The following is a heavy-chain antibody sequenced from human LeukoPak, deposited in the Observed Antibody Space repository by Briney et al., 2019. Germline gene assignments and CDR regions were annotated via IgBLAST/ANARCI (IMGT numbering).Heavy chain of an antibody. Sequence: PGGSLRLSCAASGFTFSSYSMNWVRQAPGKGLEWVSSISSSSSYIYYADSVKGRFTISRDNAKNSLYLQMNSLRAEDTALYYCARVLWDIVVVPAAIDYWGQGTLVTVSS. J-gene: IGHJ4*02. CDR2: ISSSSSYI. CDR3: ARVLWDIVVVPAAIDY. V-gene: IGHV3-21*01. D-gene: IGHD2-2*01. CDR1: GFTFSSYS.